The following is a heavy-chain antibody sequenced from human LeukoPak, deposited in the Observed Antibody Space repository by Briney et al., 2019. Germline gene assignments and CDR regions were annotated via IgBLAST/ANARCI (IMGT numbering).Heavy chain of an antibody. V-gene: IGHV3-23*01. CDR3: AKAPRDSSGYYYVGDY. CDR2: ISGSGGST. J-gene: IGHJ4*02. Sequence: GGSLRLSCAASGFTFSRYSMNWVRQAPGKGLEWVSTISGSGGSTWYADSVKGRLTISRDNSKNTLYLQMNSLRAEDTAVYYCAKAPRDSSGYYYVGDYWGQGTLVTVSS. D-gene: IGHD3-22*01. CDR1: GFTFSRYS.